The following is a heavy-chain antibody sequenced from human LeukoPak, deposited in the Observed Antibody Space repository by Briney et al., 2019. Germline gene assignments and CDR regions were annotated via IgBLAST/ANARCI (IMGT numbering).Heavy chain of an antibody. CDR2: ISSSSSYI. CDR1: GFTFSSYW. V-gene: IGHV3-21*01. J-gene: IGHJ4*02. Sequence: GGSLRLSCAASGFTFSSYWMHWVRQAPGKGLEWVSSISSSSSYIYYADSVKGRFTISRDNAKNSLYLQMNSLRAEDTAVYYCARADWDTAMIDYWGQGTLVTVSS. CDR3: ARADWDTAMIDY. D-gene: IGHD5-18*01.